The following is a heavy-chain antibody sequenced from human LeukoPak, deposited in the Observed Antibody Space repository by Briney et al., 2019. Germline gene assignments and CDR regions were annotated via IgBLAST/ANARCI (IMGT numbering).Heavy chain of an antibody. V-gene: IGHV3-30-3*01. CDR1: GFTFSSYA. J-gene: IGHJ4*02. Sequence: GGSLRLSCAASGFTFSSYAMHWVRQAPGKGLEWVAVISYDGSNKYYADSVKGRFTISRDNSKNTLYLQMNSLRAEDTAVYYCARGGYSSSSRRGGIDYWGQGTLVTVSS. D-gene: IGHD6-6*01. CDR3: ARGGYSSSSRRGGIDY. CDR2: ISYDGSNK.